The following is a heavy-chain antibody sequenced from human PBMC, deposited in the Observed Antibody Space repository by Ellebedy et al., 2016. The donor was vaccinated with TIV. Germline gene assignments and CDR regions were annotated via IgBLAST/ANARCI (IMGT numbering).Heavy chain of an antibody. D-gene: IGHD6-13*01. CDR2: ISGSGGST. CDR1: GFTFSSYA. J-gene: IGHJ6*02. V-gene: IGHV3-23*01. Sequence: PGGSLRLSCAASGFTFSSYAMSWVRQAPGKGLGLVSAISGSGGSTYYADSVKGRFTISRDNSKNTLYLQMNSLRAEDTAVYYCAREDSSSFWYYGMDVWGQGTTVTVSS. CDR3: AREDSSSFWYYGMDV.